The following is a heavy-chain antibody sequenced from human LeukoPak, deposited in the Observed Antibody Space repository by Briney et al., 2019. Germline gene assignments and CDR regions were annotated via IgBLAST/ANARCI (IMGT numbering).Heavy chain of an antibody. Sequence: KPSETLSLTCTVSGGSISSSSYYWGWIRQPPGKGLEWIGSIYYSGSTYYNPSLKSRVTISVDTSKNQFSLKLSSVTAADTAVYYCARITGTPHFDYWGQGTLVTVSS. D-gene: IGHD1-20*01. CDR3: ARITGTPHFDY. V-gene: IGHV4-39*07. J-gene: IGHJ4*02. CDR1: GGSISSSSYY. CDR2: IYYSGST.